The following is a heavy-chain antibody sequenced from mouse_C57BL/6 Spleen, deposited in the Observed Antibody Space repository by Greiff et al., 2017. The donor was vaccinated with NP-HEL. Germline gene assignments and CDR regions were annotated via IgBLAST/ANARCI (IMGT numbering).Heavy chain of an antibody. V-gene: IGHV1-64*01. D-gene: IGHD2-4*01. J-gene: IGHJ4*01. CDR2: IHPNSGST. Sequence: QVQLQQPGAELVKPGASVKLSCKASGYTFTSYWMHWVKQRPGQGLEWIGMIHPNSGSTNYNEKFKSKATLTVDKSSSTAYMQLSSLTSEDSAVYYCASGRDYDDAMDYWGQGTSVTVSS. CDR1: GYTFTSYW. CDR3: ASGRDYDDAMDY.